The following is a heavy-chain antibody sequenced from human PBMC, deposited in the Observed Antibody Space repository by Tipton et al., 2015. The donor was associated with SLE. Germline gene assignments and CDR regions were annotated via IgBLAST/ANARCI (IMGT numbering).Heavy chain of an antibody. J-gene: IGHJ5*02. Sequence: SLRLSCAASGFTFSDYYMSWIRQAPGKGLEWVSYISSSSSYTNYADSVKGRFTISRDNAKNSLYLQMNSLRAEDTAVYYCARGYCSSTSCPPFPWGQGTLVTVSS. D-gene: IGHD2-2*01. CDR3: ARGYCSSTSCPPFP. CDR1: GFTFSDYY. CDR2: ISSSSSYT. V-gene: IGHV3-11*06.